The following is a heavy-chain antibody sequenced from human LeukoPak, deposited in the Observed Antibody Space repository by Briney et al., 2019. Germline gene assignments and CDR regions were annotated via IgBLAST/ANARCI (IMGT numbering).Heavy chain of an antibody. D-gene: IGHD5-24*01. CDR1: GFTFSNYG. CDR3: AKDWASYNYVDYFDY. Sequence: GGSLRLSCAASGFTFSNYGMHWVRQAPGKGLEWVAVISYDGSNKYYADSVKGRFTISRDNSKNTLYLQMNSLRAEDTAVYYCAKDWASYNYVDYFDYWGQGTLVTVSS. J-gene: IGHJ4*02. CDR2: ISYDGSNK. V-gene: IGHV3-30*18.